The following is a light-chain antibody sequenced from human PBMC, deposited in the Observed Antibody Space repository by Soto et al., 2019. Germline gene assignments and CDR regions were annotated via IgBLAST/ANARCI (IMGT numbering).Light chain of an antibody. J-gene: IGKJ1*01. CDR3: QQANGDPWT. CDR1: HDVRSS. Sequence: DLQMTQSPSSVSASVGDRVTISCRASHDVRSSLAWYQQKPGKAPNLLIYGASTLQSGVPSRFSGSGSGTDFTLTISSLQPEDFATYYCQQANGDPWTFGQGTKVEIK. CDR2: GAS. V-gene: IGKV1-12*02.